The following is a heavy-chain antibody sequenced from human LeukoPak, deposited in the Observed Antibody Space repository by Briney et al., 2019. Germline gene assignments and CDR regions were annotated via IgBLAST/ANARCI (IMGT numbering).Heavy chain of an antibody. CDR2: IYYSGST. V-gene: IGHV4-59*11. J-gene: IGHJ4*02. CDR1: GGSISSHY. Sequence: RSETLSLTCTVSGGSISSHYWSWIRQPPGKGLEWIGYIYYSGSTNYNPSLKSRVTISVDTSKNQFSLKLSSVTAADTAVYYCARAVYSSSWYKTFDYWGQGTLVTVSS. D-gene: IGHD6-13*01. CDR3: ARAVYSSSWYKTFDY.